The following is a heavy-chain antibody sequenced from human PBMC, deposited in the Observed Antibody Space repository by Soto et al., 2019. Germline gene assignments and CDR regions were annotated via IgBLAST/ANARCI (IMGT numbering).Heavy chain of an antibody. D-gene: IGHD3-10*01. Sequence: SETLSLTCAVYGGSFSGYYWSWIRQPPGKGLEWIGEINHSGSTNYNPSLKSRVTISVDTSKNQFSLKLSSVTAADTAVYYCARDVVTYYYGSGSYYYYYYGMDVWGQGTTVTVS. J-gene: IGHJ6*02. CDR2: INHSGST. V-gene: IGHV4-34*01. CDR1: GGSFSGYY. CDR3: ARDVVTYYYGSGSYYYYYYGMDV.